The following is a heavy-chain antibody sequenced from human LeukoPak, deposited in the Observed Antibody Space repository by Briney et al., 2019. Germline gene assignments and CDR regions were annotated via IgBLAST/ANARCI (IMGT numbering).Heavy chain of an antibody. CDR2: IYYSGST. CDR1: GGSISSYY. D-gene: IGHD4-17*01. J-gene: IGHJ6*02. Sequence: PSETLSLTCTVSGGSISSYYWSWIRQPPGKGLEWIGYIYYSGSTNYNPSLKSRVTISVDTSKNQFSLKLSSVTAADTAVYYCARDRGYGDYYYYGMDVWGQGTTVTVSS. V-gene: IGHV4-59*01. CDR3: ARDRGYGDYYYYGMDV.